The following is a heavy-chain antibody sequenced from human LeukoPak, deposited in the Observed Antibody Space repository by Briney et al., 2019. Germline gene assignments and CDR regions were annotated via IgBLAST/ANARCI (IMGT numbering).Heavy chain of an antibody. CDR2: IYTSGST. CDR3: ARAGYYYDSSGYYPFDY. CDR1: GGSISSGFYY. J-gene: IGHJ4*02. D-gene: IGHD3-22*01. V-gene: IGHV4-61*02. Sequence: SETLSLTCTVSGGSISSGFYYWSWIRQPAGKGLEWIGRIYTSGSTNYNPSLKSRVTISVDTSKNQFSLKLSSVTAADTAVYYCARAGYYYDSSGYYPFDYWGQGTLVTVSS.